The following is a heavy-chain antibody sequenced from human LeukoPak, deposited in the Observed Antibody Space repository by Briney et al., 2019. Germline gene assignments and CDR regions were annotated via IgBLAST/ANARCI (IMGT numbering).Heavy chain of an antibody. D-gene: IGHD5/OR15-5a*01. CDR2: LSTDGSDT. CDR3: ARSYGIIVYDY. CDR1: GFSFSTYR. V-gene: IGHV3-74*01. Sequence: GGSLRLSCAASGFSFSTYRMHWVRQAPGRGLEWVSRLSTDGSDTNYADSVKGRFTISRDNAKNTLYLQMNSLRAEDTAVYYRARSYGIIVYDYWGQGTLVTVSS. J-gene: IGHJ4*02.